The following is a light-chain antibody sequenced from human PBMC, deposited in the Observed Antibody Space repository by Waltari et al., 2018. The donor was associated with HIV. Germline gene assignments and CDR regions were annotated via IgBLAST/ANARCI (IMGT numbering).Light chain of an antibody. V-gene: IGKV1-33*01. J-gene: IGKJ2*01. CDR2: GAS. Sequence: DIQMTQSPSSLSASVGDRVTITCQASQDIDNHLNWYQQKPGKAPQLLIYGASNRETGVPSRFSGGGSGTKFTFTISSLQPEDIARYYCQQYDNQMYTFGQGTKLEIK. CDR3: QQYDNQMYT. CDR1: QDIDNH.